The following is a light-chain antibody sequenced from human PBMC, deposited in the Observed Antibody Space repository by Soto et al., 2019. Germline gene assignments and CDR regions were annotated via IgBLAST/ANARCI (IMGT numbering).Light chain of an antibody. Sequence: EIVLTQSPVTLSVSPGERATLSCRASQSISTTLVWYQQKPGQAPRLLIYGASTRATGVPARFSGSGSGTEFXXXXXXXXXEDFAVYYCXXXXXXXTFG. V-gene: IGKV3-15*01. CDR2: GAS. CDR1: QSISTT. CDR3: XXXXXXXT. J-gene: IGKJ4*01.